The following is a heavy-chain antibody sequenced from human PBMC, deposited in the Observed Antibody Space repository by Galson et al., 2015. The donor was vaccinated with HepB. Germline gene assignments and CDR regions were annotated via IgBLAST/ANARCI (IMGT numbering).Heavy chain of an antibody. CDR2: ISPIFGTA. V-gene: IGHV1-69*13. CDR3: ASGGSCSSTSCYGADY. D-gene: IGHD2-2*01. CDR1: GGTFSSYA. J-gene: IGHJ4*02. Sequence: SVKVSCKASGGTFSSYAISWVRQAPGQGLEWMGGISPIFGTANYAQKFQGRVTITADESTSTAYMELSSLRSEDTAVYYCASGGSCSSTSCYGADYWGQGTLVTVSS.